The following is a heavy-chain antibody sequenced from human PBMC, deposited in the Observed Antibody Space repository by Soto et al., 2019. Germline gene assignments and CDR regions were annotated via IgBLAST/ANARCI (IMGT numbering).Heavy chain of an antibody. CDR1: GYTFTSYH. V-gene: IGHV1-18*01. J-gene: IGHJ4*02. CDR3: ARDTPPTDY. CDR2: ISAYNTNT. Sequence: QVQLVQSGAEVKKPGASVKVSCKTSGYTFTSYHISWVRQAPGQGLEWMGWISAYNTNTNYAQKFQDRVTMTTDTLTSTAYMELRSRRSDDTAVYYCARDTPPTDYWGQGTLVTVSS.